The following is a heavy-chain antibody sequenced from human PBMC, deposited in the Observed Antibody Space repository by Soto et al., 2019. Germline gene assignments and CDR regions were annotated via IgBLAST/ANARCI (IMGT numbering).Heavy chain of an antibody. CDR1: GGTFSSYA. Sequence: ASVKVSCKASGGTFSSYAISWVRQAPGQGLEWMGGIIPIFGTANYAQKFQGRVTITADESTSTAYMELSSLRSEDTAVYYCARDGRYYYDSSGSSNLFDPWGQGTLVTVSS. D-gene: IGHD3-22*01. CDR2: IIPIFGTA. J-gene: IGHJ5*02. V-gene: IGHV1-69*13. CDR3: ARDGRYYYDSSGSSNLFDP.